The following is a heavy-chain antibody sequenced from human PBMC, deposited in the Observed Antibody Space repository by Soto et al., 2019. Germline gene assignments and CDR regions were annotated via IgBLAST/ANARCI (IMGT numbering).Heavy chain of an antibody. CDR1: GFPFSCCA. D-gene: IGHD1-26*01. V-gene: IGHV3-23*01. CDR2: IHGHGGYI. CDR3: AENRGSGSYSNWSFEV. J-gene: IGHJ2*01. Sequence: EVQLLESGGGLVQPGGSLRLSCAASGFPFSCCAMSWVRQAPGKGLEWVSTIHGHGGYIHYADSVKGRFIISRDNSMNTVDLQMNSLRAEDTAVYYCAENRGSGSYSNWSFEVWGRGALVTVSS.